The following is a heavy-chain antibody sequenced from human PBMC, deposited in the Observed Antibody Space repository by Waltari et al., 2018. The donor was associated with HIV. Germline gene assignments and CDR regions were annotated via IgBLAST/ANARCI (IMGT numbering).Heavy chain of an antibody. CDR3: ARGGYGSPFHY. J-gene: IGHJ4*02. Sequence: QVQLQESGPGLLKPSETLSLRCTVSGGSVNSGTYYWSWLRQPPGKGLEWIGYIYYSGSTNYNPSLQSRVTVSVDTSKNQFSLKLTSVTAADTAIYYCARGGYGSPFHYWGQGTPVTVSS. CDR2: IYYSGST. CDR1: GGSVNSGTYY. V-gene: IGHV4-61*01. D-gene: IGHD1-1*01.